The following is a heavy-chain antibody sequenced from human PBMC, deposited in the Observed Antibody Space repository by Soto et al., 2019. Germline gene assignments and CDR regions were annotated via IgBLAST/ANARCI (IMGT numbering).Heavy chain of an antibody. CDR2: IYYSGST. D-gene: IGHD3-10*01. CDR1: GGSISSYY. Sequence: QVQLQESGPGLVKPSETLSLTCTVSGGSISSYYWSWIRQPPGKGLEWIGYIYYSGSTNYNPSLKSRVTISVDTSKNQFSLKLSSVTAADTAVYYCARDLWYGSTEGFVDVWGQGTTVTVSS. CDR3: ARDLWYGSTEGFVDV. J-gene: IGHJ6*02. V-gene: IGHV4-59*01.